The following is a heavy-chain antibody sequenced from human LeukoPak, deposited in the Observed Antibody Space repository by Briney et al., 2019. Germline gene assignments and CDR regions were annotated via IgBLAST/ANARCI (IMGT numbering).Heavy chain of an antibody. CDR2: MNPNSGNT. CDR3: ARGQRRKLNSNYLPYYYMDV. V-gene: IGHV1-8*03. CDR1: GYTFTSYD. J-gene: IGHJ6*03. D-gene: IGHD4-11*01. Sequence: ASVKVSCKASGYTFTSYDINWVRQATGQGLEWMGWMNPNSGNTGYAQKFQGRVTITRNTSISTAYMGLSSLRSEDTAVYYCARGQRRKLNSNYLPYYYMDVWGKGTTVTVSS.